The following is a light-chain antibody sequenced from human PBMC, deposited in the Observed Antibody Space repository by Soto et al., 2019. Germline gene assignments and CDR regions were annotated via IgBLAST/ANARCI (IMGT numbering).Light chain of an antibody. CDR2: AAS. CDR3: QQYGSSPLT. V-gene: IGKV3-20*01. Sequence: EIVLTQSPGTLSLSPGERATLSCRASQSVSSSYLAWYQQKPGQAPRLLIYAASSRATGIPDRFSGSGSGTDFTVTINRLEPEDFAVYYCQQYGSSPLTFCGGTKVEIK. J-gene: IGKJ4*01. CDR1: QSVSSSY.